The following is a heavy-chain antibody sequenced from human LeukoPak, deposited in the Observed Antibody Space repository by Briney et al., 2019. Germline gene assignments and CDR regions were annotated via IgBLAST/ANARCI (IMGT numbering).Heavy chain of an antibody. Sequence: ASVKVSCKASGYTFTSYGISWVRQAPGQGLEWMGWISAYNGNTNYAQKLQGRVTMTTDTSTSTAYMELRSLRSDDTAVYYCARDDYYYDSSGYYRGGVGLDPWGQGTLVTVSS. CDR1: GYTFTSYG. J-gene: IGHJ5*02. CDR3: ARDDYYYDSSGYYRGGVGLDP. CDR2: ISAYNGNT. V-gene: IGHV1-18*01. D-gene: IGHD3-22*01.